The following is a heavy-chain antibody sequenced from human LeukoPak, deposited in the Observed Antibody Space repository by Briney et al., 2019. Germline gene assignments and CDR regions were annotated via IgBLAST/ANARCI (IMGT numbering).Heavy chain of an antibody. Sequence: PGGSPRLSCAASGFTFDDYAMHWVRQAPGKGLEWVSLISADGGGTYYPDSVKGRFTISRDNSKNSLYLQMNSLRTEDTALYYCAKPQTTVKSGFDYWGQGTLVTVSS. CDR3: AKPQTTVKSGFDY. J-gene: IGHJ4*02. CDR1: GFTFDDYA. D-gene: IGHD4-11*01. V-gene: IGHV3-43*02. CDR2: ISADGGGT.